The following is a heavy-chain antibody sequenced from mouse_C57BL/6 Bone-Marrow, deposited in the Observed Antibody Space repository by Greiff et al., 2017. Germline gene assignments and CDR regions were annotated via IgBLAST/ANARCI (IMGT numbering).Heavy chain of an antibody. V-gene: IGHV1-81*01. Sequence: QVQLKQSGAELARPGASVKLSCKASGYTFTSYGISWVKQRTGQGLEWIGEIYPRSGNTYYNEKFKGKATLTADKSSSTAYMELRSLTSEDSAVYFCARRDDGYTDYWGHGTSVTVSS. J-gene: IGHJ4*01. D-gene: IGHD2-3*01. CDR3: ARRDDGYTDY. CDR2: IYPRSGNT. CDR1: GYTFTSYG.